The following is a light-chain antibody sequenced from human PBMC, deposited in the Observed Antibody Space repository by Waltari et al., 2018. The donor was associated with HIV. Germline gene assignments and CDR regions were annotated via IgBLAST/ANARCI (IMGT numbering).Light chain of an antibody. V-gene: IGLV2-8*01. CDR2: DVT. Sequence: QSALTQPPSASGSLGQSVTISRTGTSSDIGGYNYVSSYQHDPGKAPKLMIYDVTRRPSGVPDRFSGSKSGSTASLTVSGLQAEDEADYYCSSYGGSNRPVVFGGGTKLTVL. J-gene: IGLJ2*01. CDR1: SSDIGGYNY. CDR3: SSYGGSNRPVV.